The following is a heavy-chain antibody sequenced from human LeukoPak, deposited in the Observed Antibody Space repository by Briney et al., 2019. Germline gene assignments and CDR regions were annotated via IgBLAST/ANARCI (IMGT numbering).Heavy chain of an antibody. CDR1: GGSISSYY. Sequence: SETLSLTCTVSGGSISSYYWSWVTQPPGKGLEWIGYIYYRGTTNYTPSHKRRVTTSVDTPKTQFPLTRSSMTAADTAVYYCARDGGWRAFDIWGQGTMVTVSS. CDR3: ARDGGWRAFDI. J-gene: IGHJ3*02. CDR2: IYYRGTT. V-gene: IGHV4-59*08. D-gene: IGHD6-19*01.